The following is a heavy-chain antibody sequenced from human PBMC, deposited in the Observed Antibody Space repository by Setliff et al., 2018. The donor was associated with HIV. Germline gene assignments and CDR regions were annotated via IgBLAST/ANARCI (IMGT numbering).Heavy chain of an antibody. CDR3: ARGRRSTSSYYYYYYMDV. J-gene: IGHJ6*03. V-gene: IGHV4-61*02. CDR1: GGSITSGSYS. CDR2: IYTSGST. Sequence: PSETLSLTCTVSGGSITSGSYSWTWIREPAGKGLEWIGRIYTSGSTNYNPSLKSRVTISADTSKNQFSLKLSSVTPADTAVYYCARGRRSTSSYYYYYYMDVWGKGTTVTVSS. D-gene: IGHD2-2*01.